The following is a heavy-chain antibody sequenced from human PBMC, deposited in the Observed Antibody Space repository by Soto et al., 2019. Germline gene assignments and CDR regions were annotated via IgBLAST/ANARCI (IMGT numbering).Heavy chain of an antibody. D-gene: IGHD2-21*01. Sequence: PSETLSLTCTVSGGSISSSSYYWGWIRQPPGKGLEWIGSIYYSGSTYYNPSLKSRVTISVDTSKNQFSLKLSSVTAADTAVYNCASAAVALTPSSDPSGQGALVTVSS. J-gene: IGHJ5*02. V-gene: IGHV4-39*01. CDR3: ASAAVALTPSSDP. CDR2: IYYSGST. CDR1: GGSISSSSYY.